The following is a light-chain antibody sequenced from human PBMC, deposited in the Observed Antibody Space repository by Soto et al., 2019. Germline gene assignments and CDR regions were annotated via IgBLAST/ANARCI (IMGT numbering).Light chain of an antibody. Sequence: TQMTESPSTLSPSVGDRRNIACRASQSISSWLAWYQQKPGKDPKILIYDDSSLESGAPSRFSGSGSGTEFTLTISRLQPDDFATYYCPQYNSYSPFGKGTKLDIK. J-gene: IGKJ1*01. CDR1: QSISSW. CDR2: DDS. CDR3: PQYNSYSP. V-gene: IGKV1-5*01.